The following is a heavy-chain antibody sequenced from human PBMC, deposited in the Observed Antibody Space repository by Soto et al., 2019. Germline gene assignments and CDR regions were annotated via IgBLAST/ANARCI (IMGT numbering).Heavy chain of an antibody. V-gene: IGHV3-23*01. J-gene: IGHJ4*02. CDR2: ISGSGGST. Sequence: EVQLLESGGGLVQPGGSLRLSCAASGFTFSSYAMSWVRQAPGKGLEWVSAISGSGGSTYYADSVKGRFTISRDNSKNTLYLQMNSLRAEDTAVYYCAKDADPGYSSSGTFDYWGQGTLVTVSS. CDR1: GFTFSSYA. CDR3: AKDADPGYSSSGTFDY. D-gene: IGHD6-6*01.